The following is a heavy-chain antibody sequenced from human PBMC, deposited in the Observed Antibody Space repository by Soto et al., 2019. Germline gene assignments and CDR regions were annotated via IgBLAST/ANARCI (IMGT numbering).Heavy chain of an antibody. J-gene: IGHJ6*02. CDR1: GGIFSSYA. V-gene: IGHV1-69*13. D-gene: IGHD2-8*01. Sequence: ASVKVSCKAFGGIFSSYAISWVRQAPGQGLEWTGGIIPIFGTANYAQKFQGRVTITADESTSTAYMELSSLRSEDTAVYYCARKMVDATRAYYYGTDVWGQGTTDIVSS. CDR3: ARKMVDATRAYYYGTDV. CDR2: IIPIFGTA.